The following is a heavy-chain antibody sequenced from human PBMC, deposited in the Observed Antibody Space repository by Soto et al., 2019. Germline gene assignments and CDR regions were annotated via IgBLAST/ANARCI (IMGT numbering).Heavy chain of an antibody. D-gene: IGHD3-16*01. J-gene: IGHJ4*02. CDR3: ARDLRYYDNVWGRHVGDC. Sequence: QVQLVQSGAEVKKPGASVKVSCKASGYTLSSYGISWVRQAPGQGLEWMGWISGYNGNTNYAQKLQGRVTMTTDTSTSTAYMELRSLTSDDTAVYYCARDLRYYDNVWGRHVGDCWGQGTLVTVSS. CDR2: ISGYNGNT. CDR1: GYTLSSYG. V-gene: IGHV1-18*01.